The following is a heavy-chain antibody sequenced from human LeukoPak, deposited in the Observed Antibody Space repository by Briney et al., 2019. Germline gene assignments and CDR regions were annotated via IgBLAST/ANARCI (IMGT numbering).Heavy chain of an antibody. Sequence: PSETLSLTCTVSGGSISRNSDYWGWIRQPPGTGLVWFGSIYYSGSTYYNPSPKRRATISVDTSKNQFSLKMSSVTVAETGVYYFARTTQIYSAKKNFHYYGLHVWGQGTTVTVSS. J-gene: IGHJ6*02. CDR3: ARTTQIYSAKKNFHYYGLHV. D-gene: IGHD2-15*01. CDR1: GGSISRNSDY. V-gene: IGHV4-39*07. CDR2: IYYSGST.